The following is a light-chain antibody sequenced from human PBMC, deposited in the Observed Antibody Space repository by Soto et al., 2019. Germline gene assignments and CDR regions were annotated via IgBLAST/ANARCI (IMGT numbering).Light chain of an antibody. J-gene: IGKJ1*01. CDR2: AAS. CDR3: QQRYSTPPT. V-gene: IGKV1-39*01. CDR1: QSISSY. Sequence: DIQMTQSPSSLSASVGDRVTITCRASQSISSYLNWYQQKPGKAPKLLIYAASSLQSGVPSRFTGSGSGTDFTLTISSLQPEDFATYYCQQRYSTPPTSGQGTKVDIK.